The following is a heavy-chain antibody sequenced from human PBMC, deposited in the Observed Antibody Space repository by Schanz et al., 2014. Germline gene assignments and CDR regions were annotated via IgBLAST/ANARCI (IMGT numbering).Heavy chain of an antibody. Sequence: EVQLVESGGGLVQPGGSLRLSCAASGFSVSSHFMTWVRQAPGKGLEWVSLIYSGGDTNYAGSVKGRFTISRDGSKNTLYLQMNSLRAEDTAVYYCARGGAGSVLFFFDFWGQGTLVTVSS. CDR3: ARGGAGSVLFFFDF. J-gene: IGHJ4*02. V-gene: IGHV3-66*01. D-gene: IGHD3-10*01. CDR2: IYSGGDT. CDR1: GFSVSSHF.